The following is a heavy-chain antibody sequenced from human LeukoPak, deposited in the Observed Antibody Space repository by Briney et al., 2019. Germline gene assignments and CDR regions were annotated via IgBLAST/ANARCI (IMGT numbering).Heavy chain of an antibody. J-gene: IGHJ5*02. Sequence: ASVKVSCKASGFTFTSYDINWVRQATGQGLEWMGWMNPNNGNTGYAQKFQGRVTMTRDTSISTAYMELRSLRSEDTAVYYCVRDGEEVAIRVNYWFDPWAREPWSPSPQ. CDR2: MNPNNGNT. CDR1: GFTFTSYD. V-gene: IGHV1-8*01. D-gene: IGHD3-10*01. CDR3: VRDGEEVAIRVNYWFDP.